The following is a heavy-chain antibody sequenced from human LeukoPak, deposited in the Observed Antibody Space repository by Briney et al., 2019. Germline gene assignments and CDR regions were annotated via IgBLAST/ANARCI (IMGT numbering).Heavy chain of an antibody. CDR2: INPNSGGT. CDR1: GYTFTGYY. Sequence: ASVKVSCKASGYTFTGYYMHWVRQAPGQGLEWMGWINPNSGGTNYAQKFQGRVIMTRDISTSTVYMELRSLRSDDTAVYYCARDDTRGMTVAGDYWGQGTLVTVSS. CDR3: ARDDTRGMTVAGDY. V-gene: IGHV1-2*02. D-gene: IGHD6-19*01. J-gene: IGHJ4*02.